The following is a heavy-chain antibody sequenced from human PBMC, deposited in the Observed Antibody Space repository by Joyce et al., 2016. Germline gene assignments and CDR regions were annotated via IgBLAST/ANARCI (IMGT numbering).Heavy chain of an antibody. D-gene: IGHD5-24*01. CDR3: ARVGRTGYTCDY. CDR1: GFSFNTYS. V-gene: IGHV3-48*02. J-gene: IGHJ4*02. Sequence: EVQLVESGEGLVQPGGSLRLSCAASGFSFNTYSINWVRQAPGKGLEWLSYIRASSGTIYYADSVKGRFTISRDNAKNSVYLQMNSLRDEDTAVYYCARVGRTGYTCDYWGQGTLVTVSS. CDR2: IRASSGTI.